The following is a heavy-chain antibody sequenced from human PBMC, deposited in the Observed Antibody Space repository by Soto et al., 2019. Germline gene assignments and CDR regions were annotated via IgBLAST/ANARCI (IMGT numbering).Heavy chain of an antibody. CDR2: IYHSVTS. J-gene: IGHJ4*02. D-gene: IGHD6-13*01. Sequence: SETLSLTCAVSGGSISRTNLWTWVRRSPGRGLEWIGEIYHSVTSDYSPSLKSRVNIAVYMSTNHLSLTLTSVPAADTDVYYWELPATADFDYWGKGSLVTVSS. V-gene: IGHV4-4*02. CDR1: GGSISRTNL. CDR3: ELPATADFDY.